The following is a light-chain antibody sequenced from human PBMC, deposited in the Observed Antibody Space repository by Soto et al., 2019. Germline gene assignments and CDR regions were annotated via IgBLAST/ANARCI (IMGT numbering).Light chain of an antibody. J-gene: IGLJ1*01. CDR2: SNN. V-gene: IGLV1-44*01. CDR3: AAWDDSRNGYV. CDR1: SSNIGSNT. Sequence: QSVLTQPPSASGTPGQRATISCSGSSSNIGSNTVNWYQQLPGTAPKLLIYSNNQRPSGVPDRFSGSMSGTSASLAISGLQSEDEADYYCAAWDDSRNGYVFGTGTKVTVL.